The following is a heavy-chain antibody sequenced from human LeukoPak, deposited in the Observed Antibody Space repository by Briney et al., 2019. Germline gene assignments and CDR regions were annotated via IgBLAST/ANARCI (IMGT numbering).Heavy chain of an antibody. CDR3: ATPSFYSESYLGGFDY. CDR2: INHSGST. J-gene: IGHJ4*02. CDR1: GGSFSGYY. Sequence: SETLSLTCAVYGGSFSGYYWSWIRQPPGKGLEWIGEINHSGSTNYNPSLKGRVTISVDTSKNQFSLKLSSVTAAGTAVYYCATPSFYSESYLGGFDYWGQGTLVTVSS. D-gene: IGHD1-26*01. V-gene: IGHV4-34*01.